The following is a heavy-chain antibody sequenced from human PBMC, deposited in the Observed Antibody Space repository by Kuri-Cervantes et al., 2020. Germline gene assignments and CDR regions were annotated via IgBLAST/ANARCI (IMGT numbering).Heavy chain of an antibody. D-gene: IGHD2-15*01. CDR3: ARGNLVCSGGSCYSGPVDY. Sequence: LRLSCAVSGGSISSGGYSWSWIRQPPGKGLEWIGYIYHSGSTYYNPSLKSRVTISVDTSKNQFSLKLSSVTAADTAVYYCARGNLVCSGGSCYSGPVDYWGQGTLVTVSS. CDR1: GGSISSGGYS. V-gene: IGHV4-30-2*01. J-gene: IGHJ4*02. CDR2: IYHSGST.